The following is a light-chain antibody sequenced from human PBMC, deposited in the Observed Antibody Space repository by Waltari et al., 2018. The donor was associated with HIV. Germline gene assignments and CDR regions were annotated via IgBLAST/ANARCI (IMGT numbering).Light chain of an antibody. CDR2: TNN. CDR3: AAWDDSLWV. V-gene: IGLV1-47*01. CDR1: RSNIGSNY. J-gene: IGLJ3*02. Sequence: QSVLTQPPSASGTPGQRVTIPCSGSRSNIGSNYVYWYQQLPGTAPKLLIYTNNQRPSGVPDRFSGSKSGTSASLAISGLRSEDEADYYCAAWDDSLWVFGGGTKLTVL.